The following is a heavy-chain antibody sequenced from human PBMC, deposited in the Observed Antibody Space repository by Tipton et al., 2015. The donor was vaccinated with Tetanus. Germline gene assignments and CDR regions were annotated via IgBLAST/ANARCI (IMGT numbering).Heavy chain of an antibody. CDR1: GLSFSGYG. V-gene: IGHV3-23*01. J-gene: IGHJ6*02. CDR3: ARSSAYCGGDCSAWDFFYYGLEV. Sequence: SLRLSCATSGLSFSGYGLHWLRQAPGKGLEWVSTLSSSGGHTYSTDSVKGRFTISRDNSKNTLYLQMNILRADDTAVYYCARSSAYCGGDCSAWDFFYYGLEVWGQGTTVTVSS. D-gene: IGHD2-21*02. CDR2: LSSSGGHT.